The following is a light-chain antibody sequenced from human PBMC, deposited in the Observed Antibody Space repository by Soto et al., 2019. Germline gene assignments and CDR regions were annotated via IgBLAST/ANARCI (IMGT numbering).Light chain of an antibody. CDR3: QQYGSSGT. CDR1: QSVTSSF. J-gene: IGKJ1*01. CDR2: GAS. V-gene: IGKV3-20*01. Sequence: EIVLTQSPGTLSLSPGERATLSCRPSQSVTSSFLAWYQQKPGQAPRLLIYGASNRATGIPDRFSGSGSGTDFTLTISRLEPEDFAVYYCQQYGSSGTFGQGTKVEIK.